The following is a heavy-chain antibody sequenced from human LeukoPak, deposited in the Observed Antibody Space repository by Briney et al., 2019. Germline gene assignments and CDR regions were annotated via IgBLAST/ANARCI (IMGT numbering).Heavy chain of an antibody. J-gene: IGHJ4*02. Sequence: SVKVSCKASVGTCSSYAISWVRQAPGQRLEWMGGIIPIFGTANYAQKFQGRVTITADESTSTAYMELSSLRSEDTAVYYCARGGAGSGWYGHYFDYWGQGTLVTVSS. CDR1: VGTCSSYA. CDR2: IIPIFGTA. D-gene: IGHD6-19*01. CDR3: ARGGAGSGWYGHYFDY. V-gene: IGHV1-69*13.